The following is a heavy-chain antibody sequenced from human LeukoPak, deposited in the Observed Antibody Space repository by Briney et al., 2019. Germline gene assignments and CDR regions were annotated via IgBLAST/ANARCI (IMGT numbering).Heavy chain of an antibody. CDR1: GDSVSSNSAA. Sequence: SQTLSLTCAMSGDSVSSNSAAWNWMRQSPSRGLEWLGRTYHRSKWHYEYAVSVKSRITINPDISKNQVSLQLNSLTPDDTAVYYCVRDPPGPPLWGRGTPVTISS. V-gene: IGHV6-1*01. CDR3: VRDPPGPPL. J-gene: IGHJ4*02. CDR2: TYHRSKWHY.